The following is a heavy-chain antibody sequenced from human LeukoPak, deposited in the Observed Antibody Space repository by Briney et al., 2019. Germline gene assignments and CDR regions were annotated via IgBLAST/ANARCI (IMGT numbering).Heavy chain of an antibody. V-gene: IGHV4-59*01. CDR1: GGSISSYY. J-gene: IGHJ4*02. Sequence: SETLSLTCTVSGGSISSYYRSWIRQPPGKGLGWIGYIYYSGSTNYNPSLKSRVTISIDTSKNQFSLKLSSVTAADTAVYYCARGLRGYSGYELTDYWGQGTLVTVSS. CDR2: IYYSGST. D-gene: IGHD5-12*01. CDR3: ARGLRGYSGYELTDY.